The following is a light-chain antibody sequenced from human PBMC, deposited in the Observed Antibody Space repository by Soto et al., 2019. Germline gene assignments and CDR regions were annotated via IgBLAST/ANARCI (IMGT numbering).Light chain of an antibody. CDR3: QQLRMYPST. V-gene: IGKV1-9*01. J-gene: IGKJ4*01. Sequence: IQLTQSPSSLYASVGDRVTITCRASQDIDIYLAWYQQKPGEAPKLLIYAASTLYGGVPSRFSGSGSGTDFALTITSLQAEDFATYYRQQLRMYPSTFGGGTKVAIK. CDR2: AAS. CDR1: QDIDIY.